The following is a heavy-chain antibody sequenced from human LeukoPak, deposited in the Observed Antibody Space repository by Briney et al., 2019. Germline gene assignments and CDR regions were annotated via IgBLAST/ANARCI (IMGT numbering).Heavy chain of an antibody. CDR3: ARVRGDSSGWYGGAFDY. Sequence: QSGGSLRLSCAASGFTFSSYGRHWVRQAPGKGLEWVAVIWYDGSNKYYAYSVKGRFTIPRDKSKNTLYLQMNSLRAEDTAVYYCARVRGDSSGWYGGAFDYWGQGTLVTVSS. CDR2: IWYDGSNK. J-gene: IGHJ4*02. CDR1: GFTFSSYG. D-gene: IGHD6-19*01. V-gene: IGHV3-33*01.